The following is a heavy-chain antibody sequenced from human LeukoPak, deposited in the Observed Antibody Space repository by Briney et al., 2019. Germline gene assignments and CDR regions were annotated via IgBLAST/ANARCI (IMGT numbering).Heavy chain of an antibody. D-gene: IGHD2-2*01. CDR1: GFTFSSYS. J-gene: IGHJ4*02. CDR2: ISSSSSYI. Sequence: GGSLRLSCAAFGFTFSSYSMNWVRQAPGKGLEWVSSISSSSSYIYYADSVKGRFTISRDNAKNSLYLQINSLRAEDTAVYYCARHGYCSSTSCYLGYWGQGTLVTVSS. CDR3: ARHGYCSSTSCYLGY. V-gene: IGHV3-21*01.